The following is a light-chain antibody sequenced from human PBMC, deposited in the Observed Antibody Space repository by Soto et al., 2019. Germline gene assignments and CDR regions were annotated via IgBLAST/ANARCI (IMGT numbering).Light chain of an antibody. Sequence: EVVLTQSPATLSLSPGERATLSCRASQSVSNYLAWYQQKPGQAPRLLIYDTSNRATGIPARFSGSGSGTDCTITISSLEPEDFAVYYCQQRSNWPPWTFGQGTKVEIK. CDR1: QSVSNY. V-gene: IGKV3-11*01. CDR3: QQRSNWPPWT. J-gene: IGKJ1*01. CDR2: DTS.